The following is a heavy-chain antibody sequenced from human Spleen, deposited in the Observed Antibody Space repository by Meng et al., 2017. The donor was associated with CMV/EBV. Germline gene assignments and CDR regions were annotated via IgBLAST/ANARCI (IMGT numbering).Heavy chain of an antibody. CDR1: GFTFSSYA. J-gene: IGHJ6*02. Sequence: GGSLRLSCAASGFTFSSYAMSWVRQAPGKGLEWVSVIYSGGSSTYYADSVKGRFTISRDNSKNTLYLQMNSLRAEDTAVYYCAKQVDFSLLDVWGQGTTVTVSS. CDR3: AKQVDFSLLDV. V-gene: IGHV3-23*03. D-gene: IGHD3-3*01. CDR2: IYSGGSST.